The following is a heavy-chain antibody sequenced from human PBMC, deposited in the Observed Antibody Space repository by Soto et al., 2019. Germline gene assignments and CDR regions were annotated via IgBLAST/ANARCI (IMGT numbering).Heavy chain of an antibody. CDR2: ISADNGNT. CDR1: GYTFTSYG. D-gene: IGHD5-12*01. Sequence: ASVNVSCKASGYTFTSYGISWVRQAPGQGLEWMGWISADNGNTNDAQKLQGRVTMTTDNSTSTAYMELRSLRSDDTAVYYCARDSGGRWLQLADYGMDVWGQGTTVTVSS. J-gene: IGHJ6*02. V-gene: IGHV1-18*04. CDR3: ARDSGGRWLQLADYGMDV.